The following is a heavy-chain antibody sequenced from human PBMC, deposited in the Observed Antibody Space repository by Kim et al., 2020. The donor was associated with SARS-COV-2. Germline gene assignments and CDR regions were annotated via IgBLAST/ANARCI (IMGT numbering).Heavy chain of an antibody. CDR2: INHSGST. CDR3: ARQRGQEPTTIKPGRGRTYYYDS. Sequence: SETLSLTCAVYGGSFSGYYWSWIRQPPGKGLEWIGEINHSGSTNYNPSLKSRVTISVDTSKNQFSLKLSSVTAADTAVYYCARQRGQEPTTIKPGRGRTYYYDSWGQGTLVTVSS. CDR1: GGSFSGYY. D-gene: IGHD3-22*01. J-gene: IGHJ4*02. V-gene: IGHV4-34*01.